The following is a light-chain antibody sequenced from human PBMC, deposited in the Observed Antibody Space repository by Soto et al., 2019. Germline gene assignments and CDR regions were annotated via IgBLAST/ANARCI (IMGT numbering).Light chain of an antibody. V-gene: IGKV3-11*01. Sequence: EIVLTQSPGTLSVSPGERATLSCRASQSVSSHLAWYQQKPGQSPRLLIYDASNRATGIPARFSGSGSGTDFTLTISSLEPEDFAVYYCQQRSNWPRTFGQGTKVDIK. CDR3: QQRSNWPRT. J-gene: IGKJ1*01. CDR1: QSVSSH. CDR2: DAS.